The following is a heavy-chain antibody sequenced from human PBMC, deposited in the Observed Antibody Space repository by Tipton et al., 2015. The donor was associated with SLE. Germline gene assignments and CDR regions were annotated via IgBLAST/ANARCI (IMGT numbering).Heavy chain of an antibody. V-gene: IGHV4-61*02. CDR1: PGSFSNENFY. CDR3: ARQAPPKYDSTGYHDPNYFEY. CDR2: IYNTGST. Sequence: LRLSCNVSPGSFSNENFYWSWVRQPAGRGLEWIGRIYNTGSTSYSPSLKSRVTVSLDTSKNQFSLRLTSVTAADTAVYYCARQAPPKYDSTGYHDPNYFEYWGQGTLVTVSS. J-gene: IGHJ4*02. D-gene: IGHD3-22*01.